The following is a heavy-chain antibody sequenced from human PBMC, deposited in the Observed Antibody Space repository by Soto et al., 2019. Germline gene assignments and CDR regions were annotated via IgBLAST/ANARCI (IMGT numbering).Heavy chain of an antibody. D-gene: IGHD2-21*01. V-gene: IGHV4-30-2*01. CDR3: SSSKYDVVAGSVWFDP. Sequence: QLQLQESGSGLVKPSETLSLNCAVSGGSITSGGYSWGWIRQPPGQGLGWIGYMYHSGKTYYNPSLQGRVTFSLDQSRNQFSLRLNSVTAADTAVYFCSSSKYDVVAGSVWFDPWGRGTLVSVAS. J-gene: IGHJ5*02. CDR2: MYHSGKT. CDR1: GGSITSGGYS.